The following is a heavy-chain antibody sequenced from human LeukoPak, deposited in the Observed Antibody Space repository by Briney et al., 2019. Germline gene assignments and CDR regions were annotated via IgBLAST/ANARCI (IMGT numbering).Heavy chain of an antibody. CDR3: AREAWDLTGRAPVI. Sequence: GRSLRLSCAASGFTFSSYGMHWVRQAPGKGLEWVAVIWYDGSNKNYADSVKGRFTISRDNSKNTLYLEINSLRAEDTAVYYCAREAWDLTGRAPVIWGQGTLVTVSS. V-gene: IGHV3-33*01. CDR1: GFTFSSYG. J-gene: IGHJ4*02. D-gene: IGHD1-14*01. CDR2: IWYDGSNK.